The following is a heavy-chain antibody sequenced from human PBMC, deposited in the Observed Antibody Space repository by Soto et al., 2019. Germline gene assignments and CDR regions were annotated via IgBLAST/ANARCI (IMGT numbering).Heavy chain of an antibody. CDR1: GGANLRAYR. CDR3: ARGGDGYTFGAVY. J-gene: IGHJ4*02. D-gene: IGHD2-21*01. Sequence: QVQLVQSGAEVKEPGSSVKVSCKASGGANLRAYRTTWVRRPPEQGLEWMGGIIPKLGSATYAQNFQGRFTITADESTNTVYMELRSLRSDDTAVYYCARGGDGYTFGAVYWGQGTPVTVSS. V-gene: IGHV1-69*01. CDR2: IIPKLGSA.